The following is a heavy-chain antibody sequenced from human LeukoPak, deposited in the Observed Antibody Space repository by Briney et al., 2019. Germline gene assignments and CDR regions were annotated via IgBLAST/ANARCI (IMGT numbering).Heavy chain of an antibody. V-gene: IGHV4-34*01. D-gene: IGHD2-2*01. CDR2: INHSGST. CDR3: ARSRGSTSCYDY. Sequence: ASETLSLTCTVSGGSFSGYYWSWIRQPPGKGLEWIGEINHSGSTNYNPSLKSRVTISVDTSKNQFSLKLSSVTAADTAVYYCARSRGSTSCYDYWGQGTLVTVSS. CDR1: GGSFSGYY. J-gene: IGHJ4*02.